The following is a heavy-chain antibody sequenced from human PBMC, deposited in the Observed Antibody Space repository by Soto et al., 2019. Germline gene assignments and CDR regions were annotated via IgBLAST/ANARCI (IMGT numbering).Heavy chain of an antibody. V-gene: IGHV3-30*18. J-gene: IGHJ6*02. Sequence: QVQLVESGGGVVQPGRSLRLSCAASVFTFSSYGMHWVRQAPGKGLEWVAVISYDGSNKYYADSVKGRFTISRDNSKNTLYLQMNSLRAEDTAVYYCAKDRSTVTIYYYYYGMDVWGQGTTVTVSS. CDR3: AKDRSTVTIYYYYYGMDV. CDR1: VFTFSSYG. CDR2: ISYDGSNK. D-gene: IGHD4-17*01.